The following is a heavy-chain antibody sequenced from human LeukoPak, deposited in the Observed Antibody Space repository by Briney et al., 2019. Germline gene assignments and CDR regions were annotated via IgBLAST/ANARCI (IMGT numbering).Heavy chain of an antibody. D-gene: IGHD6-6*01. Sequence: SETLSLTCTVSGGSISSGGYYWSWLRQHPGKGREWIVYIYYSGSTYYNPSLKSRVTISVDTSKNQFSLKLSSVTAADTAVYYCARASIAAPPDYYYYGMDVWGQGTTVAVSS. CDR3: ARASIAAPPDYYYYGMDV. CDR2: IYYSGST. CDR1: GGSISSGGYY. V-gene: IGHV4-31*03. J-gene: IGHJ6*02.